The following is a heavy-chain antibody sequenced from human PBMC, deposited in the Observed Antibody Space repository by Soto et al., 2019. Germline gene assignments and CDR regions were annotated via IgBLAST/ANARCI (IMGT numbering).Heavy chain of an antibody. V-gene: IGHV1-18*01. D-gene: IGHD2-15*01. CDR2: ISTNKGNT. CDR1: GYTFTNYG. J-gene: IGHJ6*02. CDR3: AREGKIVGSVNTYYYYGMDV. Sequence: QVQLVQSGAEVKKPGASVKVSCKASGYTFTNYGLSWVRQAPGQGLEWMGWISTNKGNTNYAQKFQGRVTMTTDTTTSTGYMGLRRLRTADTAVYYCAREGKIVGSVNTYYYYGMDVWGRGTTVTVS.